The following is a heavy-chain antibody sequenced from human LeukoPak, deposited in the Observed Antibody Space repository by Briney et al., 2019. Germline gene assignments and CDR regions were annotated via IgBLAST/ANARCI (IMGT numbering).Heavy chain of an antibody. J-gene: IGHJ3*01. CDR1: GGSISSSSYY. CDR3: ARLFSSSWYRGAFDL. Sequence: SETLSLTCTVSGGSISSSSYYWGWIRQPPGKGLEWIGSIYYSGDTYYNPSLKSRVTISVDTSKNQFSLKLSSVTAADTAVYYCARLFSSSWYRGAFDLWGQGTMVTVSS. CDR2: IYYSGDT. D-gene: IGHD6-13*01. V-gene: IGHV4-39*01.